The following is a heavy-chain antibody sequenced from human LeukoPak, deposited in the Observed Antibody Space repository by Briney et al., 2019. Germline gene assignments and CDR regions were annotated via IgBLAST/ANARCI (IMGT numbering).Heavy chain of an antibody. CDR1: GGSISSYY. CDR2: IYYSGST. J-gene: IGHJ6*03. CDR3: ARHTNTTPYSSSWWVYYMDV. D-gene: IGHD6-13*01. V-gene: IGHV4-59*04. Sequence: PSETLSLTCTVSGGSISSYYWNWIRQPPGKGMEWVAYIYYSGSTYYNPSLKSRVTISVDTSKNQFSLTLSSVPAADTAVYYCARHTNTTPYSSSWWVYYMDVWGKGTTVTISS.